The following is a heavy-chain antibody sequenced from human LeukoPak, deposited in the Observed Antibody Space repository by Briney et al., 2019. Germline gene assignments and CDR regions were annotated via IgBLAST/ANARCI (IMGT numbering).Heavy chain of an antibody. D-gene: IGHD3-22*01. CDR1: GVTFDDYA. CDR3: AKENLGDFYDSSGYPDY. V-gene: IGHV3-9*01. CDR2: GSWYSGGI. Sequence: GRSLSLSCAASGVTFDDYAMHWVRQAPGPGLGLVSGGSWYSGGIGYADPVKGRFTISRVDATNSLYFQMDRLRAADTALYYCAKENLGDFYDSSGYPDYWGQGILVSVSS. J-gene: IGHJ4*02.